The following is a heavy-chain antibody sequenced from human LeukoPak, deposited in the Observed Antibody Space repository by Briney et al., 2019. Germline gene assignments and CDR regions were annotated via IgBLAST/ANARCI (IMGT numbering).Heavy chain of an antibody. CDR2: IYYSGST. V-gene: IGHV4-39*01. CDR1: GGSISSSSYY. Sequence: PSETLSLTCTVSGGSISSSSYYWGWIRQPPGKGLEWIGSIYYSGSTYYNPSLKSRVTISVDTSKNQFSLKLSSVTAADTAVYYCARLYSDYVWGSYRPKYYFDYWGQATLVTVSP. CDR3: ARLYSDYVWGSYRPKYYFDY. J-gene: IGHJ4*02. D-gene: IGHD3-16*02.